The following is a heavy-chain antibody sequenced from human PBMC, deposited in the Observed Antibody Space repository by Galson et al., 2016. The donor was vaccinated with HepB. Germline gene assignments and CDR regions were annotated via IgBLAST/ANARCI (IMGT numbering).Heavy chain of an antibody. Sequence: SLRLSCAASGFTFSSYSMNWVRQAPGKGLEWVSFISCSSNTKYYADSVKGRFTISRDSAKNSLYLQMNSLRDEDTAVYYCARGSYYYYYSINLWGQGTTVTVSS. V-gene: IGHV3-48*02. CDR2: ISCSSNTK. CDR1: GFTFSSYS. J-gene: IGHJ6*02. CDR3: ARGSYYYYYSINL.